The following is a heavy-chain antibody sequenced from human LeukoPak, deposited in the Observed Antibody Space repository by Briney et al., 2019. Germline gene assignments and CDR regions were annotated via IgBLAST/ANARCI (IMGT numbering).Heavy chain of an antibody. CDR2: ISGTSTAI. V-gene: IGHV3-48*01. CDR1: GFTFSSSN. Sequence: GGSLRLSRAASGFTFSSSNMHWVRQAPGKGLEWVSFISGTSTAIYYADSVKGRFTISKDIARKSLYLQMNSLRAEDTGVYYCARDQGGPDYWGQGTLVTVSS. D-gene: IGHD2-15*01. J-gene: IGHJ4*02. CDR3: ARDQGGPDY.